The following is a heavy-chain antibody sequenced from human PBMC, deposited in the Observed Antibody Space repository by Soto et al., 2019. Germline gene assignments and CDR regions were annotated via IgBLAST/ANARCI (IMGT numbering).Heavy chain of an antibody. CDR1: GYSFTSYW. D-gene: IGHD6-19*01. CDR3: ARLAMWSRYSSGGFDY. CDR2: IDPSDTYT. J-gene: IGHJ4*02. Sequence: EVQLVQSGAEVKKPGESLRISCKGSGYSFTSYWISWVRQMPGKGLEWMGRIDPSDTYTNYSPAFQGHVTISADKSISTAYLQWSSLKASDTAMYYCARLAMWSRYSSGGFDYWGQGTLVTVSS. V-gene: IGHV5-10-1*01.